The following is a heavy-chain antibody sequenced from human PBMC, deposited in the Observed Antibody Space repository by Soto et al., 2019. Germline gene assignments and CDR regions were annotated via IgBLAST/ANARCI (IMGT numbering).Heavy chain of an antibody. CDR3: ATHTVTHYYYYSMDV. CDR1: GYTFTSYG. CDR2: ISAYNGNT. Sequence: ASVKVSCKASGYTFTSYGISWVRQAPGQGLEWMGWISAYNGNTNYAQKLQGRVTMTTDTSTSTAYMELRSLRSDDTAVYYCATHTVTHYYYYSMDVWGTGTTVTVSS. D-gene: IGHD4-17*01. V-gene: IGHV1-18*01. J-gene: IGHJ6*03.